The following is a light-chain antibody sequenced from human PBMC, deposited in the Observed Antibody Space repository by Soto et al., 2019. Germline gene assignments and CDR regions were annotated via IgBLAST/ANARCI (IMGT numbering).Light chain of an antibody. CDR1: QSVRNSY. CDR2: GAS. V-gene: IGKV3-20*01. CDR3: QQYGNSPQIT. J-gene: IGKJ5*01. Sequence: EIVLTQSPGTLSLSPGERATLSCRASQSVRNSYLAWYQQKPGQAPRLLMSGASSRSTGIPARFSGNGSGTDFTLTISRLEPEDFAVYYCQQYGNSPQITFGQGTRLEIK.